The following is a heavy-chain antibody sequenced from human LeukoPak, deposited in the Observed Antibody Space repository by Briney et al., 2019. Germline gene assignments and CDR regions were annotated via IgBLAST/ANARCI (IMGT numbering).Heavy chain of an antibody. CDR1: GFIFSTFG. V-gene: IGHV3-74*01. J-gene: IGHJ4*02. CDR2: ITSDGFST. Sequence: PGGSLRLSCAASGFIFSTFGMHWVRQAPGKGLVWVSRITSDGFSTTYADAVKGRFTISRDNAKNTLYLQMNSLRAEDTAVYYCATGGPWGAYFDNWGQGTLVTVSS. D-gene: IGHD7-27*01. CDR3: ATGGPWGAYFDN.